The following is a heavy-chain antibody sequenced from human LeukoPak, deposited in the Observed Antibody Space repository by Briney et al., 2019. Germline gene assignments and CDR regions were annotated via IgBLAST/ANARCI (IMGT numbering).Heavy chain of an antibody. J-gene: IGHJ4*02. Sequence: PGGSLRLSCAASGFSLRSYSMNWVRQAPGKGLEWVSYIGRTGAIFYADSVEGRFTISRDNGKNSLYLQLNSLKDEDTAVYFCARGSNWGDYWGQGALVTVSS. D-gene: IGHD7-27*01. V-gene: IGHV3-48*02. CDR1: GFSLRSYS. CDR3: ARGSNWGDY. CDR2: IGRTGAI.